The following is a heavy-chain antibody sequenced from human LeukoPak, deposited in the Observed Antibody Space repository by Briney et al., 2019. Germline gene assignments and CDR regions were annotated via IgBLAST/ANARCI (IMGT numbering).Heavy chain of an antibody. CDR2: IYSGGST. CDR3: AGSSGYVFYGMDV. D-gene: IGHD3-22*01. J-gene: IGHJ6*02. V-gene: IGHV3-66*01. Sequence: GGSLRLSCAASGFTVSSNYMSWVRQAPGKGLEWVSVIYSGGSTYYADSVKGRFTISRDNSKNTLYLQMNSLRAEDTAVYYCAGSSGYVFYGMDVWGQGTTVTVSS. CDR1: GFTVSSNY.